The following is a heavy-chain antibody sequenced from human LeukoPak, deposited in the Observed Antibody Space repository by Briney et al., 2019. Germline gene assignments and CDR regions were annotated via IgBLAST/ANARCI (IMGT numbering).Heavy chain of an antibody. D-gene: IGHD3-10*01. CDR1: GFTFSSYA. CDR3: AKDYRDYGSGSYSLDY. Sequence: GGSLRLSCAASGFTFSSYAMSWVRQAPGKGLKWVSAISGSGGSTYYADSVKGRFTISRDNSKNTLYLQMNSLRAEDTAVYYCAKDYRDYGSGSYSLDYWGQGTLVTVSS. CDR2: ISGSGGST. J-gene: IGHJ4*02. V-gene: IGHV3-23*01.